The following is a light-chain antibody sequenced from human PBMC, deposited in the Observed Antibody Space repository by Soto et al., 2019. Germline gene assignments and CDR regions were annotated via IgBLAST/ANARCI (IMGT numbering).Light chain of an antibody. V-gene: IGKV3D-15*01. CDR1: QSVSSN. CDR2: GAS. Sequence: EIVMTHSPAALSLSPCERATLSFRASQSVSSNLAWYQQKPGQAPRLLIYGASTRATGIPDRFSGSGSGTDFTLTISSLEPEDFAVYYCQQRNYPLTFGGGTKVDIK. CDR3: QQRNYPLT. J-gene: IGKJ4*01.